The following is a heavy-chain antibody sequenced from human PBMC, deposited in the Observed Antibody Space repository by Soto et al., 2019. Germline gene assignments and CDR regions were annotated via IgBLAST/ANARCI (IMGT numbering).Heavy chain of an antibody. J-gene: IGHJ1*01. D-gene: IGHD3-22*01. V-gene: IGHV3-23*01. CDR1: GFTFSSYA. Sequence: GSLRLSCAASGFTFSSYAMSWVRQAPGKGLEWVSAISGSGGSTYYADSVKGRFTISRDNSKNTLYLQMNSLRAEDTAVYYCAKGYSSGYYHPEYFQHWGQGTLVTVSS. CDR3: AKGYSSGYYHPEYFQH. CDR2: ISGSGGST.